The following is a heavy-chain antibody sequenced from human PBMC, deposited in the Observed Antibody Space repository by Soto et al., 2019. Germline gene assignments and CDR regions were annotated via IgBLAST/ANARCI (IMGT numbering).Heavy chain of an antibody. CDR1: GFTFSSYA. CDR2: ISGSGGST. Sequence: GGSLRLSCAASGFTFSSYAMSWVRQAPGKGLEWVSAISGSGGSTYYADSVKGRFTISRDNSKNTLYLQMNSLRAEDTAVYYYAKCLNYYHYCMDVWGQGTTGTGSS. CDR3: AKCLNYYHYCMDV. V-gene: IGHV3-23*01. J-gene: IGHJ6*02.